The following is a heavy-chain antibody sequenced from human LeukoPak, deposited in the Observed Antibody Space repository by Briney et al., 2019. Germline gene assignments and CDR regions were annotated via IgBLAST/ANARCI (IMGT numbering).Heavy chain of an antibody. D-gene: IGHD3-10*01. CDR1: GFTFSSHE. Sequence: GGSLRLSCVASGFTFSSHEMNWIRRAPGRGLEWVSYISSSGSTIYYADSVKDRFTISRDNAKNSLYLQMNSLRAEDTGIYYCTRGSGSYFHWGQGALVTVSS. V-gene: IGHV3-48*03. CDR2: ISSSGSTI. J-gene: IGHJ4*02. CDR3: TRGSGSYFH.